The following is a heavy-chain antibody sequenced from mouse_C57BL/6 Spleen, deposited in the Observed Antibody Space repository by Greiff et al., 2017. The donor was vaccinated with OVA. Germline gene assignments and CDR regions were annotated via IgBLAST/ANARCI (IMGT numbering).Heavy chain of an antibody. CDR1: GFSFNTYA. Sequence: EVMLVESGGGLVQPKGSLKLSCAASGFSFNTYAMNWVRQAPGKGLEWVARIRSKSNNYATYYADSVKDRFTISRDDSESMLYLQMNNLKTEDTAMYYCVRHGNYWYFDVWGTGTTVTVSS. CDR2: IRSKSNNYAT. J-gene: IGHJ1*03. V-gene: IGHV10-1*01. CDR3: VRHGNYWYFDV. D-gene: IGHD2-1*01.